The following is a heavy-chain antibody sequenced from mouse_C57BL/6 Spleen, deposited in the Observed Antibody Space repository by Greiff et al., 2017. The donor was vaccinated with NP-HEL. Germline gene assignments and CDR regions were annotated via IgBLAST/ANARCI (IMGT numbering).Heavy chain of an antibody. CDR2: INPSSGYT. CDR1: GYTFTSYW. J-gene: IGHJ4*01. D-gene: IGHD2-4*01. V-gene: IGHV1-7*01. Sequence: QVQLQQSGAELAKPGASVKLSCKASGYTFTSYWMHWVKQRPGQGLEWIGYINPSSGYTKYNQKFKDKATLTADKSSSTAYMQLSSLTYEDSAVYYCASPIYYDYDGAYYYAMDYWGQGTSVTVSS. CDR3: ASPIYYDYDGAYYYAMDY.